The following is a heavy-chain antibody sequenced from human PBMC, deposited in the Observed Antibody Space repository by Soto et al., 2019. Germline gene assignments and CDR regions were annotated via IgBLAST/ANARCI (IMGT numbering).Heavy chain of an antibody. J-gene: IGHJ3*02. V-gene: IGHV3-11*01. CDR1: GFTFSDYY. Sequence: GSLILSGAASGFTFSDYYMSGIRQAPGKGLEWVSYISSSGSTIYYADSVKGRFTISRDNAKNSLYLQMNSLRAEDTAVYYCARDRQRAFDIWGQGTMVTVSS. CDR2: ISSSGSTI. CDR3: ARDRQRAFDI.